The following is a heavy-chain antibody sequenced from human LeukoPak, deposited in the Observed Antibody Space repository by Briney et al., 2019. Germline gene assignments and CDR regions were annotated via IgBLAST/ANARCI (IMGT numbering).Heavy chain of an antibody. J-gene: IGHJ6*03. CDR1: GGSISSGSYY. CDR3: ASGGVVPATYYHYYYMVV. D-gene: IGHD2-2*01. CDR2: IYTSGST. Sequence: SQTLSLTCTVSGGSISSGSYYWSWIRQPAGKELEWIGRIYTSGSTNYNPSLKSRVTISVDTSKNQFSLKLSSVTAADTAVYYCASGGVVPATYYHYYYMVVWGKGTTVTDSS. V-gene: IGHV4-61*02.